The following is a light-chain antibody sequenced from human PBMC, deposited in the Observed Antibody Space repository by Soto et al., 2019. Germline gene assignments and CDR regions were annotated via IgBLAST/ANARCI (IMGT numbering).Light chain of an antibody. J-gene: IGLJ2*01. V-gene: IGLV2-14*01. CDR3: SSYISSDTSVV. CDR1: SSDVGTYNY. Sequence: QSALTQPASVSGSPGQSITISCTGTSSDVGTYNYVSWYQQHPGKAPKLMIYDVSNRPSGVSDRFSGSKSGNTASLTISGLQAEDEADYYCSSYISSDTSVVFGGGTKVTVL. CDR2: DVS.